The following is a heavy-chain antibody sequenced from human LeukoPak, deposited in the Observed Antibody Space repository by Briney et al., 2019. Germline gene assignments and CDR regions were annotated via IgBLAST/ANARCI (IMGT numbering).Heavy chain of an antibody. CDR1: GYPFNSYD. J-gene: IGHJ5*01. Sequence: ASVKVSCTASGYPFNSYDINWVRQATGHGLEWMGWINPNSGSTDSAQKFQGRVTMTANTSIRTAYMELNNLRSEDTAVYYCARLVGCGSTNCYSPDNWFDPWGKGTTVTVSS. D-gene: IGHD2-2*01. CDR3: ARLVGCGSTNCYSPDNWFDP. V-gene: IGHV1-8*01. CDR2: INPNSGST.